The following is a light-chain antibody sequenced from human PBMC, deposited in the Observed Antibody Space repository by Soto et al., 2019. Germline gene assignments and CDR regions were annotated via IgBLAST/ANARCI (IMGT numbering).Light chain of an antibody. J-gene: IGKJ3*01. CDR1: QSVSGS. V-gene: IGKV3-15*01. CDR2: DTS. Sequence: EIVMTQSPATLSVSPGERATLSCRASQSVSGSLAWYQQKPGQAPRLLIYDTSTRATGIPARFSGSGSGTEFTLTISSLQSEDFAVYYCQQYNDWPVTFGPGTKVEIK. CDR3: QQYNDWPVT.